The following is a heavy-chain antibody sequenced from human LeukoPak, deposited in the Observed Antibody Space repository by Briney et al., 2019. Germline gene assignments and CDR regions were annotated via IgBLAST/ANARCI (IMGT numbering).Heavy chain of an antibody. CDR3: AKVKYSSGWYPYYFDY. V-gene: IGHV3-21*04. Sequence: GGSLRLSCAASGFTFSSYSMNGVRQAPGKGLEWVSSISSSSSYIYYADSVKGRFTISRDNAKNSLYLQMNSLRAEDTALYYCAKVKYSSGWYPYYFDYWGQGTLVTVSS. CDR1: GFTFSSYS. D-gene: IGHD6-19*01. CDR2: ISSSSSYI. J-gene: IGHJ4*02.